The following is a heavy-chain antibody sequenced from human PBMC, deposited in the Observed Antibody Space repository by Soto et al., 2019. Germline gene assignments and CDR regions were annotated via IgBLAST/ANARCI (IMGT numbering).Heavy chain of an antibody. J-gene: IGHJ4*02. D-gene: IGHD6-19*01. CDR1: GFTFSTDT. CDR3: ARFFGSGFVY. Sequence: EVQLVESGGGLVQPVGSLRLSCVATGFTFSTDTMNWVRQAPGKGLEWVAHISTSGATRYYADSVKGRFTISRDNAKTSLYLQMESLRHDDTAVYYCARFFGSGFVYWGQGTLVTVSS. CDR2: ISTSGATR. V-gene: IGHV3-48*02.